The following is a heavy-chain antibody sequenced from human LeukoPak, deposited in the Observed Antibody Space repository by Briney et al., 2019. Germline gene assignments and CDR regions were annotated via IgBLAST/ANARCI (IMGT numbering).Heavy chain of an antibody. CDR3: ARCGRDGYTMDYYYGMDV. Sequence: PSETLSLTCTVSGGSISSYYWSWIRQPPGKGLEWIGYIYYSGSTNYNPSLKSRVTISVDTSKNQFSLKLSSVTAADTAVYYCARCGRDGYTMDYYYGMDVWGQGTTVTVSS. D-gene: IGHD5-24*01. CDR1: GGSISSYY. V-gene: IGHV4-59*01. J-gene: IGHJ6*02. CDR2: IYYSGST.